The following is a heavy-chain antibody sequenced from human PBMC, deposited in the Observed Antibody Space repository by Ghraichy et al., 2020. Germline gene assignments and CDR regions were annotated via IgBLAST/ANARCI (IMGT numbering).Heavy chain of an antibody. CDR1: GGSISSYY. V-gene: IGHV4-59*01. CDR3: ARDRPDTAMVKGPKGEYYYYYYMDV. D-gene: IGHD5-18*01. CDR2: IYYSGST. J-gene: IGHJ6*03. Sequence: SQTLSLTCTVSGGSISSYYWSWIRQPPGKGLEWIGYIYYSGSTNYNPSLKSRVTISVDTSKNQFSLKLSSVTAADTAVYYCARDRPDTAMVKGPKGEYYYYYYMDVWGKGTTVTVSS.